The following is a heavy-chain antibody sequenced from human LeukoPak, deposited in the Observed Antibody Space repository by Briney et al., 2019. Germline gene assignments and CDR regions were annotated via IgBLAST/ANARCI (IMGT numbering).Heavy chain of an antibody. J-gene: IGHJ5*02. CDR1: GGSIRTYY. CDR2: IYYSGGT. V-gene: IGHV4-59*01. Sequence: SETLSPTCTVSGGSIRTYYWSWIRPPPGKGLEWIWYIYYSGGTNYNPSLKSRVTISVDTSKNQLSLKLRSVTAADTAVYYCTRDPSGSFFNWFDPWGQGTLVTVSS. CDR3: TRDPSGSFFNWFDP. D-gene: IGHD1-26*01.